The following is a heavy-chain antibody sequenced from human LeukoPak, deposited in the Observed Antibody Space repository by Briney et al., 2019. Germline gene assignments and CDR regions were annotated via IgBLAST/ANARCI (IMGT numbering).Heavy chain of an antibody. CDR1: GGSINSYY. J-gene: IGHJ3*02. D-gene: IGHD2-15*01. Sequence: ETSETLSLTCTVSGGSINSYYWSWIRQPPGEGLEWIGYNYYSGSTNYNPFLEGRVTILVDTSKNQFSLKLNSVTASDTAVYYCASGYCGGGSCYSGAFDIWGQGTMVTVSS. CDR3: ASGYCGGGSCYSGAFDI. V-gene: IGHV4-59*01. CDR2: NYYSGST.